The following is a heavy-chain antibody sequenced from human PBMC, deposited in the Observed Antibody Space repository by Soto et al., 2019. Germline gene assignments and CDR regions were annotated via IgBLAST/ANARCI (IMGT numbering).Heavy chain of an antibody. CDR1: GYSFTSYW. CDR2: IYPGDSDT. Sequence: GESLKISCKGSGYSFTSYWIGWVRQMPGKGLEWMGIIYPGDSDTRYSPSFQGQVTISADKSISTAYLQWSSLKASDTAMYYCARQEIYCTNGVCYNYYYGMDVWGQGTTVTVSS. CDR3: ARQEIYCTNGVCYNYYYGMDV. J-gene: IGHJ6*02. V-gene: IGHV5-51*01. D-gene: IGHD2-8*01.